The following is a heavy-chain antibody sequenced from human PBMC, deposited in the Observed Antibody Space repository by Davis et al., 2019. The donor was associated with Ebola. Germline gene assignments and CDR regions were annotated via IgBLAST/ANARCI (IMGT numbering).Heavy chain of an antibody. CDR1: GGSINSYY. D-gene: IGHD2-15*01. V-gene: IGHV4-59*01. CDR3: AREIIVVVVAAHSGDYYYGMDV. Sequence: SETLSLTCTVSGGSINSYYWSWIRQPPGKGLEWIGYIYYSGSTNYNPSLKSRVTISVDTSNNQFSLKLSSVTAADTAVYYCAREIIVVVVAAHSGDYYYGMDVWGKGTTVTVSS. CDR2: IYYSGST. J-gene: IGHJ6*04.